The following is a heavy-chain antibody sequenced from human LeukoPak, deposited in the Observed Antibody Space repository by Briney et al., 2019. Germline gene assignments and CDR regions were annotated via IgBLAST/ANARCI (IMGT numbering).Heavy chain of an antibody. CDR3: AKALRSSGWYPFDP. CDR2: ISGSGGGT. J-gene: IGHJ5*02. Sequence: GGSLRLSCAASRFTFSSYAMRWVGQAPGKGLEWVSTISGSGGGTYYADSVKGRFTTSRDNSKNTLYLQMNSLRAEDTAVYYCAKALRSSGWYPFDPWGQGTLVTVSS. CDR1: RFTFSSYA. D-gene: IGHD6-19*01. V-gene: IGHV3-23*01.